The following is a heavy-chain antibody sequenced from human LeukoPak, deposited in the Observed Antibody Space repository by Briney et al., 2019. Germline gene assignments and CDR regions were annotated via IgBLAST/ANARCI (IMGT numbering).Heavy chain of an antibody. CDR3: VRGHALK. J-gene: IGHJ4*02. CDR1: GGSISSYY. V-gene: IGHV4-59*12. CDR2: IYYSGST. D-gene: IGHD3-16*01. Sequence: SETLSLTCTVSGGSISSYYWSWIRQPPGKGLEWIGYIYYSGSTNYSPSLKSRVTISVDTSENQFSLKLTSATAADTAVYYCVRGHALKWGQGTLVTVSS.